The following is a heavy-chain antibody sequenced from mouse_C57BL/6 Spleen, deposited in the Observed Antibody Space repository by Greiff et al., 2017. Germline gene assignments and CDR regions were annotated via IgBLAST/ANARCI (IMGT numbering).Heavy chain of an antibody. J-gene: IGHJ2*01. Sequence: EVHLVESGPGLVKPSQSLSLTCSVTGYSITSGYYWNWIRQFPGNKLEWMGYISYDGSNNYNPSLKNRISITRDTSKNQFFLKLNSVTTEDTATYYCARWTNWDYFDYWGQGTTLTVSS. D-gene: IGHD4-1*01. V-gene: IGHV3-6*01. CDR1: GYSITSGYY. CDR2: ISYDGSN. CDR3: ARWTNWDYFDY.